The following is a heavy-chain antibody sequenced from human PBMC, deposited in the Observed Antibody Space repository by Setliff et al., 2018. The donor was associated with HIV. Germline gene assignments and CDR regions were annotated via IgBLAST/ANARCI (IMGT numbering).Heavy chain of an antibody. J-gene: IGHJ4*02. CDR1: GNTFTRQSHD. D-gene: IGHD3-16*01. Sequence: ASVKVSCKSSGNTFTRQSHDLHWVRQVLGEGLEWMGWINLVTGKTAYLRKFQGRVTVTRDTSASTAYMEMTSLSSEDTAVYYCANGGSGGQFDYWGQGTLVTVSS. CDR2: INLVTGKT. V-gene: IGHV1-3*01. CDR3: ANGGSGGQFDY.